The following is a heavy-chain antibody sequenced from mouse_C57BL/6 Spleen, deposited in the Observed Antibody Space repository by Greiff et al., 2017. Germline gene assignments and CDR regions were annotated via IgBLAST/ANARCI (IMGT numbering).Heavy chain of an antibody. CDR3: ARSGTTVDSFAY. CDR1: GYAFSSYW. V-gene: IGHV1-80*01. D-gene: IGHD1-1*01. CDR2: IYPGDGDT. Sequence: QVHVKQSGAELVKPGASVKISCKASGYAFSSYWMNWVKQRPGKGLEWIGQIYPGDGDTNYNGKFKGKATLTADKSSSTAYMQLSSLTSEDSAVYFCARSGTTVDSFAYWGQGTLVTVSA. J-gene: IGHJ3*01.